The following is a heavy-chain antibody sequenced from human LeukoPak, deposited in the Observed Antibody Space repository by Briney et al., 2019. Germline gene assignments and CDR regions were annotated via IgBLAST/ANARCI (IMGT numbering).Heavy chain of an antibody. Sequence: GGSLKLSCAASGFTFSGSAMHWVRQTSGKGLEWVGRIRSKTNSYATAYAASVKGRFTISRDDSKNTAYLQVNSLKTEDTAVYYCTRIETTVTGFDYWGQGTLVTVSS. CDR1: GFTFSGSA. J-gene: IGHJ4*02. D-gene: IGHD4-11*01. CDR2: IRSKTNSYAT. V-gene: IGHV3-73*01. CDR3: TRIETTVTGFDY.